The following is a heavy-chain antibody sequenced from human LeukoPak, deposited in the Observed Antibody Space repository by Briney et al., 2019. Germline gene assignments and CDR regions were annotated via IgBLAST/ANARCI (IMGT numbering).Heavy chain of an antibody. V-gene: IGHV4-34*01. CDR3: AREHHSTFGGVIVTQDYFDY. J-gene: IGHJ4*02. CDR2: INHSGST. D-gene: IGHD3-16*02. CDR1: GGSFSGYY. Sequence: SETLSLTCAVYGGSFSGYYWSWIRQPPGKGLEWIGEINHSGSTNYNPSLKSRVTISVDTSKNQFSLKLSSVTAADTAVYYCAREHHSTFGGVIVTQDYFDYWGQGTLVTVSS.